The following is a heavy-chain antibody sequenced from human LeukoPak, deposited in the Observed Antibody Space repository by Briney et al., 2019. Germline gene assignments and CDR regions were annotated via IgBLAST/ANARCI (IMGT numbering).Heavy chain of an antibody. CDR1: GYTFTSYY. J-gene: IGHJ4*02. D-gene: IGHD6-13*01. V-gene: IGHV1-46*01. CDR3: ARVHEYLAAAAGYDY. CDR2: INLSGGST. Sequence: ASVKVSCKASGYTFTSYYMHWVRQAPGQGLEWMGIINLSGGSTSYAQKFQGRVTMTRDTSTSTVYMELSSLRSEDTAVYYCARVHEYLAAAAGYDYWGQGTLVTVSS.